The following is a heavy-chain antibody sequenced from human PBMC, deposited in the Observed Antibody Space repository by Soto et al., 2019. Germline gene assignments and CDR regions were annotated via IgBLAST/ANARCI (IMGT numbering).Heavy chain of an antibody. Sequence: QVQLQESGPGLVKPSETLSLTCTVSGGSISSDIHYWGWIRQPPGKGLEWIGTIYYSGRTYYNPSLRGRVTISVDTSKNQFSLRLTSVTAADTAVYYCARHTDCGSGSSCLGSDNMDTDAFDIWAQGTMVTVS. CDR2: IYYSGRT. CDR1: GGSISSDIHY. CDR3: ARHTDCGSGSSCLGSDNMDTDAFDI. J-gene: IGHJ3*02. D-gene: IGHD3-10*01. V-gene: IGHV4-39*01.